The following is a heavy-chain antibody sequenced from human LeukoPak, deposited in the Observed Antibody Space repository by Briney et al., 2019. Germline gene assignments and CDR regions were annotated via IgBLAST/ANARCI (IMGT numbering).Heavy chain of an antibody. Sequence: PSETLSLTCTVSGGSISSGGYYWSWIRQPPGKGLEWIGYIYHSGSTYYNPSLKSRVTISVDRSKNQFSLKLSSVTAADTAVYYCARVPQGYCSGGSCYSSAEYFQHWGQGTLVTVSS. J-gene: IGHJ1*01. CDR1: GGSISSGGYY. CDR2: IYHSGST. D-gene: IGHD2-15*01. V-gene: IGHV4-30-2*01. CDR3: ARVPQGYCSGGSCYSSAEYFQH.